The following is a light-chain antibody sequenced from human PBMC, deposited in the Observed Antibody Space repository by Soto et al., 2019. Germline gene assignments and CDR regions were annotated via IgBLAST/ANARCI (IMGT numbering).Light chain of an antibody. CDR3: SSYAGSNTFV. Sequence: QSVLTQPPSASGSPGQSVTISCTGTSGDVGGYNFVSWYQQHPGTAPKLMIFEVTRRPSGVPARFSGSKSGNTASLTVSGLKAEDEADYYCSSYAGSNTFVFGTGTKVTVL. V-gene: IGLV2-8*01. CDR1: SGDVGGYNF. J-gene: IGLJ1*01. CDR2: EVT.